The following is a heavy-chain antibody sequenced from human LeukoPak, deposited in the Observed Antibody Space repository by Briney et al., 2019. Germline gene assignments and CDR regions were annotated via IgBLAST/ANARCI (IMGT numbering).Heavy chain of an antibody. D-gene: IGHD3-10*01. CDR1: GGSISSGSYY. CDR3: PRDRGELDY. Sequence: SETLSLTCTVAGGSISSGSYYWSWIRQPAGKGLEWIGRIYTSGSTNYNPSLKSRVTISVDTSKNQFSLKLSSVTAADSAVYYCPRDRGELDYWGQGNRVTVSS. V-gene: IGHV4-61*02. J-gene: IGHJ4*02. CDR2: IYTSGST.